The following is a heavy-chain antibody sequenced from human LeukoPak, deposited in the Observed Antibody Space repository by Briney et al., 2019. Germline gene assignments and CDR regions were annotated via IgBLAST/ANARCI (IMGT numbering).Heavy chain of an antibody. Sequence: SETLSLTCSVSGGSISNYYWSWIRQPPGKGLEWIGEISLTGLTHYNPSLESRVTVSLDKSKNQLSLNLTSVTAADTAVYYCSRENGAFSPFGYWGQGTLVTVLS. D-gene: IGHD2-8*01. CDR2: ISLTGLT. CDR3: SRENGAFSPFGY. V-gene: IGHV4-59*12. J-gene: IGHJ4*02. CDR1: GGSISNYY.